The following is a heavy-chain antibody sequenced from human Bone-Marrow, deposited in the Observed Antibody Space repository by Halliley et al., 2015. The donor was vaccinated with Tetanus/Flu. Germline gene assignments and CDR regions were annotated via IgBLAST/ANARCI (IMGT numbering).Heavy chain of an antibody. V-gene: IGHV4-59*01. CDR3: AREKFLCNSGWTGGMDV. D-gene: IGHD6-19*01. Sequence: IYYNGPTHYNPSLKGRVTIAVDTSKNQFSLKLSSVTAAATAFYYWAREKFLCNSGWTGGMDVWGQGTTVTVSS. CDR2: IYYNGPT. J-gene: IGHJ6*02.